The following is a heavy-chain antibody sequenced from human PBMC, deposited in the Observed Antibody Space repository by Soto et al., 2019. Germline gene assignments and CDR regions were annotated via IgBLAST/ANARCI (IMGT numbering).Heavy chain of an antibody. CDR3: ARDDGYSYGYGWFDP. CDR1: GGSISSGDYY. Sequence: PSETLSLTCTVSGGSISSGDYYWSWIRQPPGKGLEWIGYIYYSGSTYYNPSLKSRVTISVDTSKNQFSLKLSSVTAADTAVYYCARDDGYSYGYGWFDPWGPGTLVTVSS. D-gene: IGHD5-18*01. CDR2: IYYSGST. J-gene: IGHJ5*02. V-gene: IGHV4-30-4*01.